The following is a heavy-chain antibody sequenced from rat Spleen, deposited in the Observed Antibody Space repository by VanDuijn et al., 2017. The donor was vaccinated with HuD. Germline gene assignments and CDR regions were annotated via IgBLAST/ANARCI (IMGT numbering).Heavy chain of an antibody. CDR1: GFTFKNYW. J-gene: IGHJ3*01. V-gene: IGHV5-31*01. CDR3: TTGDYGYTRLFAY. CDR2: ITNASGRT. Sequence: EVQLVESGGALVQPGRSMRLSCVASGFTFKNYWMTWIRQAPGKGLEWVASITNASGRTYYPDSVKGRFTISRDNAKSSLYLQMDSLRSEDTATYYCTTGDYGYTRLFAYWGQGTLVTVSS. D-gene: IGHD1-9*01.